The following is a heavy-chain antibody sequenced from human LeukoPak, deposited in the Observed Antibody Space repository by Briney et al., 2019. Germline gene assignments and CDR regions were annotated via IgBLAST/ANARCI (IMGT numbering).Heavy chain of an antibody. V-gene: IGHV4-34*01. CDR3: ARGKYYYGSGSYYKFAYYFDY. Sequence: PSETLSLTCAVYGGSFSGYYWSWIRQPPGKGLEWIGENNHSGSTNYNPSLKGRVTISVDTSKNQFSLKLSSVTAADTAVYYCARGKYYYGSGSYYKFAYYFDYWGQGTLVTVSS. CDR2: NNHSGST. CDR1: GGSFSGYY. J-gene: IGHJ4*02. D-gene: IGHD3-10*01.